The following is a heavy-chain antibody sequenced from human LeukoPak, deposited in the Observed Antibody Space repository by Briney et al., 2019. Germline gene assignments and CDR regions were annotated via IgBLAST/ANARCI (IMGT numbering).Heavy chain of an antibody. V-gene: IGHV3-53*01. CDR1: GFTDSSNY. Sequence: GGSLRLSCAASGFTDSSNYMSWVRQAPGKGPEWVSVIYSGGSTYYADSVKGRFTISRDNSKNTLYLQMNSLRAEDTAVYYCAGHCSSTSCPRGDDAFDIWGQGTMVTVSS. D-gene: IGHD2-2*01. CDR3: AGHCSSTSCPRGDDAFDI. CDR2: IYSGGST. J-gene: IGHJ3*02.